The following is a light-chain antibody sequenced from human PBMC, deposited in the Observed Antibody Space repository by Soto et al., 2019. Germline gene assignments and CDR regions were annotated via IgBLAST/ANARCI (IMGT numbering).Light chain of an antibody. V-gene: IGKV1-12*01. CDR1: QGIRTW. J-gene: IGKJ4*01. CDR2: AAS. CDR3: QQTSAFPLT. Sequence: EIQMTQSPSSVSASVADRVTITCRARQGIRTWLVWYQQKPGTAPKLLIYAASNLQRGVPSRFSGSGSGTDSTLTISSLQPEDFATYYCQQTSAFPLTFGGGTKVDIK.